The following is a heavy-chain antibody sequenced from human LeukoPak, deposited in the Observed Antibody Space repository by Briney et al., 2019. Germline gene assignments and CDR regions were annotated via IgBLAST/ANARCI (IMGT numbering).Heavy chain of an antibody. D-gene: IGHD6-6*01. CDR2: ISYDHGTA. Sequence: GGSLRLSCAASGFTFRTYAMNWVRQAPGKGLEWVSTISYDHGTAYYTGSVKGRFTISRDNSKNILYLQMSSLRAEDTAVYYCAKYHSSASRDFDYWGQGTLVTVSS. CDR3: AKYHSSASRDFDY. V-gene: IGHV3-23*01. CDR1: GFTFRTYA. J-gene: IGHJ4*02.